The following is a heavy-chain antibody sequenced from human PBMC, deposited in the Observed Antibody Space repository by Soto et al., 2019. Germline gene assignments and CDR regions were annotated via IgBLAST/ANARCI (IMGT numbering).Heavy chain of an antibody. D-gene: IGHD2-2*01. CDR3: AGVFDAVAS. V-gene: IGHV3-53*01. CDR1: RFLVMPND. Sequence: AWSLRIACASSRFLVMPNDMTWVRQAPGKGLECVSVIYTGGSTYYADSVKGRLTISRDNSKNTLYLQMNSLRSVYTAVYYCAGVFDAVASRGQGTTVTFS. J-gene: IGHJ6*02. CDR2: IYTGGST.